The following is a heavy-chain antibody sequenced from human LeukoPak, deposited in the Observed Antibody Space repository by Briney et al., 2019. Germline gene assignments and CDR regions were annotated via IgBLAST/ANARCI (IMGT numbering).Heavy chain of an antibody. V-gene: IGHV1-8*03. J-gene: IGHJ3*02. Sequence: ASVKVSCTASGYTFTSYDINWVRQATGQGLEWMGWMNPNSGNTGYAQKFQGRVTITRNTSISTAYMELSSLRSEDTAVYYCASRGVVIKYAFDIWGQGTMVTVSS. CDR1: GYTFTSYD. D-gene: IGHD3-3*01. CDR3: ASRGVVIKYAFDI. CDR2: MNPNSGNT.